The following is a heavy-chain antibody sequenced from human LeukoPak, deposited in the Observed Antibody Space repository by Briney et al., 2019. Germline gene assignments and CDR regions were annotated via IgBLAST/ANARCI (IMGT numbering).Heavy chain of an antibody. D-gene: IGHD3-10*01. Sequence: SETLSLTCTVSGGSISSGGYYWSWIRQHPGKGLEWIGYIYYSGSTYYNPSLKSRVTISVDTSKNQFSLKLSSVTAADTAVYYCARGYGSGSYYYFDYWGQGTLVTVSS. CDR1: GGSISSGGYY. J-gene: IGHJ4*02. V-gene: IGHV4-31*03. CDR2: IYYSGST. CDR3: ARGYGSGSYYYFDY.